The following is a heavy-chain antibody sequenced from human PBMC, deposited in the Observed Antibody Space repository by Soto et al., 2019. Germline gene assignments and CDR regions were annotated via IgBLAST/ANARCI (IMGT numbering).Heavy chain of an antibody. J-gene: IGHJ4*02. CDR3: ARDHINYYGSGTFDY. CDR2: IYYSGST. V-gene: IGHV4-31*03. D-gene: IGHD3-10*01. Sequence: PSETLSLTCTVSGGSISSGGYYWSWIRQHPGKGLEWIGYIYYSGSTYYNPSLKSRVTISVDTSKNQFSLKLSSVTAADTAVYYCARDHINYYGSGTFDYWGQGTLVTVSS. CDR1: GGSISSGGYY.